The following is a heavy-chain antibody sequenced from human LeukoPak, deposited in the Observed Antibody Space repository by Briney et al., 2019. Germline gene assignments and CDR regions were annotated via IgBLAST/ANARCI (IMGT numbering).Heavy chain of an antibody. CDR2: ISYDGSNK. J-gene: IGHJ4*02. V-gene: IGHV3-30*03. Sequence: GGSLRLSCAASGFTFSSYGMHWVRQAPGKGLEWVAVISYDGSNKYYADSVKGRFTISRDNSKNTLYLQMNSLRAEDTAVYYCARARGTGPGAHFDYWGQGTLVIVPS. CDR1: GFTFSSYG. CDR3: ARARGTGPGAHFDY. D-gene: IGHD3-10*01.